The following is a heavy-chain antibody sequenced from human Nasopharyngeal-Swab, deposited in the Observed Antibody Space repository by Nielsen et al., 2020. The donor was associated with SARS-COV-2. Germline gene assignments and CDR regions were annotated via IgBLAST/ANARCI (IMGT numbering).Heavy chain of an antibody. V-gene: IGHV3-23*01. Sequence: GESLKISCAASGFTFSSYAMSWVRQAPGKELEWVSAISGNGGSTYYADSVKGRFTISRDNSKNTLYLQMNSLRAEDTAVYYCAKDFETYCSGGSCGVFDYWGQGTLVTVSS. CDR1: GFTFSSYA. CDR3: AKDFETYCSGGSCGVFDY. CDR2: ISGNGGST. D-gene: IGHD2-15*01. J-gene: IGHJ4*02.